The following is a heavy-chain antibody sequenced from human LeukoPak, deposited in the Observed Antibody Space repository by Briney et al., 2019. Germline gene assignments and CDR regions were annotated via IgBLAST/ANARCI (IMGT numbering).Heavy chain of an antibody. CDR1: GGSISSSSYY. CDR2: IHYSGST. Sequence: SETLSLTCTVSGGSISSSSYYWGWIRQPPGKGLEGIGNIHYSGSTYYNRSLKSRVTISVDTSKNHFSLKLSSVSAADTAVYYCARTNIAAAYFDYWGQGTLVTVSS. J-gene: IGHJ4*02. CDR3: ARTNIAAAYFDY. D-gene: IGHD6-13*01. V-gene: IGHV4-39*02.